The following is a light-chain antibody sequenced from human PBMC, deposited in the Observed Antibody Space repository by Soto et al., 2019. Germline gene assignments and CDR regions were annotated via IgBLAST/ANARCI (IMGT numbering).Light chain of an antibody. V-gene: IGKV1-39*01. CDR1: QSISTY. CDR2: AAS. CDR3: QQSYTTPS. Sequence: DLQMTQSPSSLSASVGDRVIITCRASQSISTYLNWYQHKPGKAPKLLIYAASSLQSGVPSRFSGSGSGTDFTLTISSLRPEDFVTYFCQQSYTTPSFGQGTRVEIK. J-gene: IGKJ1*01.